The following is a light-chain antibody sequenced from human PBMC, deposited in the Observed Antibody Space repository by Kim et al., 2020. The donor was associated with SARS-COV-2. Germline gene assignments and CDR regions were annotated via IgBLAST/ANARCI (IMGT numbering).Light chain of an antibody. Sequence: AIRMTQSPSSFSASTGDRVTITCRASQDVTSYLAWYQQRTGKAPKLLIYAASTLQTGVPARFSGSGSGTDFTLTISSLQSEDFATYYCQQYYSYPRTFGQGTKVDIK. CDR2: AAS. J-gene: IGKJ1*01. V-gene: IGKV1-8*01. CDR3: QQYYSYPRT. CDR1: QDVTSY.